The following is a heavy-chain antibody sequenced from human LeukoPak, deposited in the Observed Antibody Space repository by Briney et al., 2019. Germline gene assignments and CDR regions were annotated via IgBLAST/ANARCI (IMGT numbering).Heavy chain of an antibody. Sequence: GGSLRLSCAPSGFTFSNYGMHWVRQAPGKGLDWVAVISYDGRNEYYADSVKGRFAISRDNAKNSLYLQMNSLRAEDTAVYYCARDRNAGIAAATADAFDIWGQGTMVTVSS. D-gene: IGHD6-13*01. V-gene: IGHV3-30*03. J-gene: IGHJ3*02. CDR3: ARDRNAGIAAATADAFDI. CDR1: GFTFSNYG. CDR2: ISYDGRNE.